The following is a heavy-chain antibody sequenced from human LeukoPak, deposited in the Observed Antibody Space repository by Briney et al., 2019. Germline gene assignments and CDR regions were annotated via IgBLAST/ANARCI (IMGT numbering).Heavy chain of an antibody. CDR3: ARDRGNLDAFDI. D-gene: IGHD4-23*01. J-gene: IGHJ3*02. CDR2: IYHSGST. CDR1: GYSISSGYY. Sequence: SETLSLTCTVSGYSISSGYYWGWIRQPPGKGLEWIGSIYHSGSTYYNPSLKSRVTISVDTSKNQFSLKLSSVTAADTAVYYCARDRGNLDAFDIWGRGTMVTVSS. V-gene: IGHV4-38-2*02.